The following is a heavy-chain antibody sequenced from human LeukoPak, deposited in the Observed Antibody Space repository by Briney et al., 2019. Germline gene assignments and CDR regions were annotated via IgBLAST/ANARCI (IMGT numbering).Heavy chain of an antibody. CDR3: AKDRSYYYDSSGYYYFDY. CDR2: ISGSGGST. J-gene: IGHJ4*02. Sequence: GGSLRLSCAASGLTFSSYAMSWVRQAPGKGLEWVSAISGSGGSTYYADSVKGRFTISRDNSKNTLYLQMNSLRAEDTAVYYCAKDRSYYYDSSGYYYFDYWGQGTLVTVSS. V-gene: IGHV3-23*01. CDR1: GLTFSSYA. D-gene: IGHD3-22*01.